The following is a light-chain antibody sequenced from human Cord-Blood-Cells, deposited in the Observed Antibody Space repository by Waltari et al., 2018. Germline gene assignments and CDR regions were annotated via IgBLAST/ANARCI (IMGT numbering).Light chain of an antibody. V-gene: IGLV1-47*01. CDR2: RNN. Sequence: QSVLTQPPSASGTPGQRVTIPCSGSSSNIGSNDVYCYQQLPGTAPKLLIYRNNQRPSGVPDRFSGSKSGTSASLAISGLRSEDEADYYCAAWDDSLSGWVFGGGTKLTVL. CDR3: AAWDDSLSGWV. CDR1: SSNIGSND. J-gene: IGLJ3*02.